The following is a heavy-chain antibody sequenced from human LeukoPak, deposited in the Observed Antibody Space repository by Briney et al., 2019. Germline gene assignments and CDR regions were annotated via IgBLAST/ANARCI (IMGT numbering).Heavy chain of an antibody. Sequence: GGSLRLPCAASGFTFSNFWMSWVRQAPGKGLEWVANIKVDGSEKYYVDSVKGRFTISRDNAENSLYLQMNSLRAEDTAVYYCARKTGTTGEAFDYWGQGTQVTVSS. J-gene: IGHJ4*02. CDR3: ARKTGTTGEAFDY. CDR1: GFTFSNFW. V-gene: IGHV3-7*03. CDR2: IKVDGSEK. D-gene: IGHD1-1*01.